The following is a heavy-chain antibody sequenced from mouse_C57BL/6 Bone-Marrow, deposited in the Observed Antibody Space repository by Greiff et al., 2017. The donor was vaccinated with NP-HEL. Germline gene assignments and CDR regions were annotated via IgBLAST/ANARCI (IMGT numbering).Heavy chain of an antibody. CDR2: IFPGSGST. CDR3: AGVFDY. V-gene: IGHV1-75*01. J-gene: IGHJ2*01. CDR1: GYTFTDYY. Sequence: QVQLLQSGPELVKPGASVKISCTASGYTFTDYYINWVQQSPGQGLEWIGWIFPGSGSTYYNEKFKGKATLTVDKSSSTAYMLLSRLTSEDSSVCFCAGVFDYWGQGTALTVSA.